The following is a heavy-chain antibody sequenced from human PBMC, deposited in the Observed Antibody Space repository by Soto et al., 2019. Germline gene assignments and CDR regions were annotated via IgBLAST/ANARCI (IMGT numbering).Heavy chain of an antibody. D-gene: IGHD5-12*01. CDR2: ITTGGETT. V-gene: IGHV3-11*01. Sequence: GGSLRLSCVASGFIFTDYSMTWIRLAPGKGLEWVSYITTGGETTLYADSVKGRFTISRDNAKKALSLEMNSLRVDDATVYSCGRDPQGRDGYNFDSWGPGTMVSV. J-gene: IGHJ4*02. CDR3: GRDPQGRDGYNFDS. CDR1: GFIFTDYS.